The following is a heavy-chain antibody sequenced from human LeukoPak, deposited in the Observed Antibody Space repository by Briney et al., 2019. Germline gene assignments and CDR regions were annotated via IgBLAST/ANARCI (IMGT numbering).Heavy chain of an antibody. D-gene: IGHD1-26*01. Sequence: GGSLRLSCAASGFTFSSYSMNWVRQAPGKGLEWLSYITSGSGTIYYTDSVKGRFIISRDNAKNSLYLQMNSLRAEDTAVYYCARVRGAGLHYYYMDVWGKGTTVTVSS. CDR1: GFTFSSYS. J-gene: IGHJ6*03. CDR2: ITSGSGTI. CDR3: ARVRGAGLHYYYMDV. V-gene: IGHV3-48*01.